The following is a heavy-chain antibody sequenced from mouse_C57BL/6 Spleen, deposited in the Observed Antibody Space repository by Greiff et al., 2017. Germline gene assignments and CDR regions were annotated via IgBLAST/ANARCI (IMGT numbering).Heavy chain of an antibody. CDR2: IYPGIGST. V-gene: IGHV1-55*01. Sequence: QVQLQQPGAELVKPGASVKMSCKASGYTFTSYWITWVKQRPGQGLEWIGDIYPGIGSTNYNEKFKSKATLTVDTSSGTAYMQLSSLTSEYSAVYYCARTEDYDPLYYAMDYWGQGTSVTVSS. D-gene: IGHD2-4*01. J-gene: IGHJ4*01. CDR1: GYTFTSYW. CDR3: ARTEDYDPLYYAMDY.